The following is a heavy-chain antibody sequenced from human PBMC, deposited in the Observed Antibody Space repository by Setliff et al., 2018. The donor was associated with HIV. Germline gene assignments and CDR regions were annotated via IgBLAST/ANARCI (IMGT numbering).Heavy chain of an antibody. D-gene: IGHD6-25*01. CDR1: GGSISSGSYS. Sequence: ASETLSLTCAVSGGSISSGSYSWNWIRQPPGKGLEWIGYIYHSGSTYYNPSLKSRVTITVHRSENQFSLTLTSVTAAYTAGYYCAGGGGGSNWFDTWGQGTLVTVSS. V-gene: IGHV4-30-2*01. CDR3: AGGGGGSNWFDT. CDR2: IYHSGST. J-gene: IGHJ5*02.